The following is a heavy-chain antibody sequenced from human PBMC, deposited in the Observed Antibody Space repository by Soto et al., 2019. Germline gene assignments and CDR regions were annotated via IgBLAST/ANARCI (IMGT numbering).Heavy chain of an antibody. CDR2: ISSSGAIT. V-gene: IGHV3-64*02. CDR1: GFTFSNYA. J-gene: IGHJ2*01. D-gene: IGHD3-22*01. CDR3: ARDRFYDTSGFYFSWYFDL. Sequence: GGSLRLSCAASGFTFSNYAIYWVRQAPGTGLEFVSTISSSGAITYYADSVKGRFSISRDNFKNTVYLQLGSLAMEDMAVYFCARDRFYDTSGFYFSWYFDLWGRGTLVTVSS.